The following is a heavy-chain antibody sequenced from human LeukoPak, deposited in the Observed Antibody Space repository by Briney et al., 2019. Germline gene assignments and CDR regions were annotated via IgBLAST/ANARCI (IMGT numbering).Heavy chain of an antibody. CDR3: AKDGCVTMVRGVIKACWFDP. Sequence: PGGSLRLSCAASGFTFSSYGMHWVRQAPGKGLEWVAVISYDGSNKYYADSVKGRFTISRDNSKNTLYLQMNSLRAEDTAVYYCAKDGCVTMVRGVIKACWFDPWGQGTLATVSS. V-gene: IGHV3-30*18. CDR1: GFTFSSYG. CDR2: ISYDGSNK. D-gene: IGHD3-10*01. J-gene: IGHJ5*02.